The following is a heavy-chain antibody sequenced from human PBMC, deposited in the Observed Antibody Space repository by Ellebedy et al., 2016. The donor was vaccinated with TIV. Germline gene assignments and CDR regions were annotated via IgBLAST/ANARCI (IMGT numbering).Heavy chain of an antibody. CDR2: IGPTSDYT. CDR3: AKELVSRSSLSFDY. Sequence: GESLKISCAASGFTFRRYAMAWVRQAPGKGPEWVSAIGPTSDYTFYADSVKGRFTFSRDNSKNTLYLQMDSRRVEDTAVYYCAKELVSRSSLSFDYWGQGSRVTVAS. V-gene: IGHV3-23*01. J-gene: IGHJ4*02. CDR1: GFTFRRYA. D-gene: IGHD3-9*01.